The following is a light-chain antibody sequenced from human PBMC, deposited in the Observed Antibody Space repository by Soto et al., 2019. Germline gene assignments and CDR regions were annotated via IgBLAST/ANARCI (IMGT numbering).Light chain of an antibody. V-gene: IGKV1-5*01. CDR2: AAS. CDR1: QSISSY. J-gene: IGKJ4*01. CDR3: QQYNSYPLT. Sequence: DIQMTQSPSTLSASVGDRVTITCRASQSISSYLNWYQQKPGKAPKLLIYAASSLQSGVPSRFSGSGYGTELTITISSMQTDDFETYYCQQYNSYPLTFGGGTKVDI.